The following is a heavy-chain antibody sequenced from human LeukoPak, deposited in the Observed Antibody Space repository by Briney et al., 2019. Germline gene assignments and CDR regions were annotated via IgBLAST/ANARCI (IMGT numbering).Heavy chain of an antibody. Sequence: ASVKVSCKASGGTFSSYAISWVRQAPGQGLEWMGRIIPIFGTANCAQKFQGRVTITTDESTSTAYMELSSLRSGDTAVYYCATTSGYDSHFQHWGQGTLVTVSS. CDR3: ATTSGYDSHFQH. V-gene: IGHV1-69*05. CDR1: GGTFSSYA. D-gene: IGHD5-12*01. J-gene: IGHJ1*01. CDR2: IIPIFGTA.